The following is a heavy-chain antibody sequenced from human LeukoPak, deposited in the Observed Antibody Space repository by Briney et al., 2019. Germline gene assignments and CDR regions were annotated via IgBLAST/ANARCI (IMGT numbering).Heavy chain of an antibody. CDR3: ARETVVVPAAMVLYYYGMDV. V-gene: IGHV1-69*13. J-gene: IGHJ6*02. CDR1: GGTFSSYA. Sequence: SVKVSCTASGGTFSSYAISWVRQAPGQGLEWMGGIIPIFGTANYAQKFQGRVTITADESTSTAYMELRSLRSDDTAVYYCARETVVVPAAMVLYYYGMDVWGQGTTVTVSS. CDR2: IIPIFGTA. D-gene: IGHD2-2*01.